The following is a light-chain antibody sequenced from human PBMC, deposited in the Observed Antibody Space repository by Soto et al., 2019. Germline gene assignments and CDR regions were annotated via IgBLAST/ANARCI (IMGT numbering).Light chain of an antibody. CDR1: SSDVGGYNY. J-gene: IGLJ1*01. CDR2: DVS. CDR3: SSYTSSSTPCV. Sequence: QSARTQPGSVSGSPGQSITISCTGTSSDVGGYNYVSWYQQHPGKAPKLMIYDVSNRPSGVSNRFSGSKSGNTASLTISGLQAEDEADYYCSSYTSSSTPCVFGTGTKVTVL. V-gene: IGLV2-14*01.